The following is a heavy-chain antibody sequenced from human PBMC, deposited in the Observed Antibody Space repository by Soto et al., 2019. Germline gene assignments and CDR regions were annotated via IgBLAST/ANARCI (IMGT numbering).Heavy chain of an antibody. CDR2: LDGAGGST. Sequence: QSGGSLRLSCLASGFTFSDYAMTWVRHVPGRGLEWVASLDGAGGSTSYADSVRGRFTISRDNSQNTLFLQMKRLTVDDTATDYCAAPRDEYGSGVSWFTYGMDIWGQGTTVTVSS. V-gene: IGHV3-23*01. CDR3: AAPRDEYGSGVSWFTYGMDI. J-gene: IGHJ6*02. CDR1: GFTFSDYA. D-gene: IGHD3-10*01.